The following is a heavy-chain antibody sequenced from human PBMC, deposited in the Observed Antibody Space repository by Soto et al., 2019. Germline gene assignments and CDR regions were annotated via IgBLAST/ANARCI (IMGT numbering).Heavy chain of an antibody. CDR2: ISASGATT. J-gene: IGHJ4*01. V-gene: IGHV3-23*01. CDR3: AKERKSHSGWYWDY. CDR1: GFTFSTYA. D-gene: IGHD6-19*01. Sequence: EVQLLESGGGLVQPGGSLRLSCAASGFTFSTYAMSWVRQAPGKGLEWVSAISASGATTYYADSVKGRFTICRDNSKNALKQQVNSLRAEDTALYYCAKERKSHSGWYWDYWGHGTMVTVSS.